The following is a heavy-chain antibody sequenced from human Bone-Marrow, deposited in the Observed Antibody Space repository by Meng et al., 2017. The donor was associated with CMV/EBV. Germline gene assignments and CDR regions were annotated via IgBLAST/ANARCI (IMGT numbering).Heavy chain of an antibody. Sequence: GSLRLSCAVSGGSISSSNWWSWVRQPPGKGLEWIGEIYHSGSTNYNPSLKSRVTISVDKSKNQFSLKLSSVTAADTAVYYCARGGAYLRNWFDPWGQGTLVTVSS. V-gene: IGHV4-4*02. J-gene: IGHJ5*02. D-gene: IGHD1-26*01. CDR3: ARGGAYLRNWFDP. CDR2: IYHSGST. CDR1: GGSISSSNW.